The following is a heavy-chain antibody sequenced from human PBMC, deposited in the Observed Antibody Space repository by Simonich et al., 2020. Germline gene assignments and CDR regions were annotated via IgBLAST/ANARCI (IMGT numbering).Heavy chain of an antibody. J-gene: IGHJ5*02. CDR2: MNPTSSTT. Sequence: QVQLVQSGAEVKKTGASVKVSCKASGYTFTSYDINWVRQATGQGLEWLGWMNPTSSTTGYTRKCQGRVTITRNTSISTAYMELSSLRSEDTAVYYCARSRYCTNGVCYNWFDPWGQGTLVTVSS. D-gene: IGHD2-8*01. CDR3: ARSRYCTNGVCYNWFDP. V-gene: IGHV1-8*03. CDR1: GYTFTSYD.